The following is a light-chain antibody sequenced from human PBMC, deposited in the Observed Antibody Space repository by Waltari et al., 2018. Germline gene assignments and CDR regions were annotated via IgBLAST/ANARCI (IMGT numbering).Light chain of an antibody. CDR1: QTILYSSNNKNS. CDR3: QQYYXTPFT. Sequence: DIVMAQSPDSLAVSLGERATINCKSSQTILYSSNNKNSLAWYQQKPGQPPELLIYWAXTRESGVPDXXXGSGSGXXXXLTISSXXAEDVAVYYCQQYYXTPFTXGPGTKVDIK. V-gene: IGKV4-1*01. J-gene: IGKJ3*01. CDR2: WAX.